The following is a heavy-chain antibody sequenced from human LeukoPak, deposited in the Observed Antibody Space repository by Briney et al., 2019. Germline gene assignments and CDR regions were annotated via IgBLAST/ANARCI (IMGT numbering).Heavy chain of an antibody. Sequence: GGPLRLPCAASGFTFSSNWMSWVRQAPGKAVEWVANIRLDESEKYYVDSVKGRFTISRDTAKTSLYLQMNSLRAEDTAVYYCARVGQQLGFWGQGTLVTVSS. CDR1: GFTFSSNW. V-gene: IGHV3-7*04. CDR3: ARVGQQLGF. CDR2: IRLDESEK. J-gene: IGHJ4*02. D-gene: IGHD6-13*01.